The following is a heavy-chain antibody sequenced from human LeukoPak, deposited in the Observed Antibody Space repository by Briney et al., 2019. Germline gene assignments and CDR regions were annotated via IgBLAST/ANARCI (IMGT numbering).Heavy chain of an antibody. Sequence: SETLSLTCAVYGGSFSGHYWSWIRQPPGKGLEWIGEINHSGSTNYNPSLKSRVTISVDTSKNQFSLKLSSVTAADTAVYYCARSTVVVPAAMEYNWFDPWGQGTLVTVSS. V-gene: IGHV4-34*01. CDR3: ARSTVVVPAAMEYNWFDP. J-gene: IGHJ5*02. CDR1: GGSFSGHY. D-gene: IGHD2-2*01. CDR2: INHSGST.